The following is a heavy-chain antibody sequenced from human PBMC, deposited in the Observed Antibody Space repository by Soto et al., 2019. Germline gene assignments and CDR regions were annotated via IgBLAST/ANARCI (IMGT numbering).Heavy chain of an antibody. D-gene: IGHD6-6*01. CDR3: ARDDSISPRLGY. J-gene: IGHJ4*02. V-gene: IGHV3-48*01. CDR2: ISSSSRTV. Sequence: GGSLRLSCAASGFTFSSYNMNWVRQAPGKGLEWLSYISSSSRTVYYADSVKGRFTVSRDNGRNSLYLQMDSLRVDDTAVYYYARDDSISPRLGYWGQGTLVTVSS. CDR1: GFTFSSYN.